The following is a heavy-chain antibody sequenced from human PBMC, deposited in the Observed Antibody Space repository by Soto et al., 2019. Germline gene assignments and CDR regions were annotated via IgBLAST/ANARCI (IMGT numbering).Heavy chain of an antibody. Sequence: PSDTLSLTCAADGGSFSGHYCSCVRQTPGKGLEWIGEINYSETTNYNPSLESPVTMSVDSFKNQCTLKVTSVTAADTAVYYCARRYGSGKYYFDFWGQGTPVTVSS. CDR3: ARRYGSGKYYFDF. V-gene: IGHV4-34*01. CDR2: INYSETT. D-gene: IGHD3-10*01. CDR1: GGSFSGHY. J-gene: IGHJ4*02.